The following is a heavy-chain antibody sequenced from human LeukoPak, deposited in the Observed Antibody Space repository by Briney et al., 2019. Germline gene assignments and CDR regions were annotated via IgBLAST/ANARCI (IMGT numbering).Heavy chain of an antibody. CDR2: IRYDGSNK. J-gene: IGHJ4*02. Sequence: GGSLRLSCAASGVTFSSYGMHWVRQAPGKGLEWVAFIRYDGSNKYYADSVKGRFTISRDNSKNTLYLQMNSLRAQDTAVYYCAKMVYGSGSYLSAPDYWGQGTLVTVSS. CDR1: GVTFSSYG. V-gene: IGHV3-30*02. CDR3: AKMVYGSGSYLSAPDY. D-gene: IGHD3-10*01.